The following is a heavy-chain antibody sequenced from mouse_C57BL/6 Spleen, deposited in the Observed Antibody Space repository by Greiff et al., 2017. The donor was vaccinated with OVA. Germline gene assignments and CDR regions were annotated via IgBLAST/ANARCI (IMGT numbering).Heavy chain of an antibody. CDR2: IDPENGDT. CDR3: TTGLRYPYWYFDV. J-gene: IGHJ1*03. Sequence: EVQLQQSGAELVRPGASVKLSCTASGFNIKDDYMHWVKQRPEQGLEWIGWIDPENGDTEYASKFQGKATITADTSSNTAYLQLSSLTSEDTAVYYCTTGLRYPYWYFDVWGTGTTVTVSS. CDR1: GFNIKDDY. D-gene: IGHD1-1*01. V-gene: IGHV14-4*01.